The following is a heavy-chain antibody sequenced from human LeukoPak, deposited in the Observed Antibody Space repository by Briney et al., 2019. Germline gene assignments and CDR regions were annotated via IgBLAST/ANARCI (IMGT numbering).Heavy chain of an antibody. Sequence: SETLSLTCAVSGYSISSCYYWGWIRPPPGKGLEWIGSIYHSGSTYYNPSLKIRVTISVDTSKNQFSLKLSSVTAEDTAVYYCARAYSKLDYWGQGTPVTVSS. CDR2: IYHSGST. CDR3: ARAYSKLDY. CDR1: GYSISSCYY. J-gene: IGHJ4*02. D-gene: IGHD4-11*01. V-gene: IGHV4-38-2*01.